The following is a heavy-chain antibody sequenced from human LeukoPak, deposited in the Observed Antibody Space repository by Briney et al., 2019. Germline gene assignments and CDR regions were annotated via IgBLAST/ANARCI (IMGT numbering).Heavy chain of an antibody. J-gene: IGHJ6*03. CDR3: AGNYYDFWSGYPHYYMDV. Sequence: PSQTLSLTCTVSGGSISSGDYYWSWIRQPPGKGLEWIGYIYYSGSTNYNPSLKSRVTISVDTSKSQFSLKLSSVTAADTAVYYCAGNYYDFWSGYPHYYMDVWGKGTTVTVSS. V-gene: IGHV4-61*08. CDR2: IYYSGST. D-gene: IGHD3-3*01. CDR1: GGSISSGDYY.